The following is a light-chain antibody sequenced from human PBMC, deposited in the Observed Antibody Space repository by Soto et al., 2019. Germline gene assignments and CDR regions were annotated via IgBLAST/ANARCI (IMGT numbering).Light chain of an antibody. J-gene: IGLJ1*01. V-gene: IGLV2-14*01. CDR2: EVS. CDR1: SSDVGGYDH. CDR3: SSYTSGSTYV. Sequence: QSVLTQPASVSGSPGQSITISCTGTSSDVGGYDHVSWYQQHPGKAPKLMIYEVSNRPSGVSNRFSGSESGKTASLTISGLQAEDEADYYCSSYTSGSTYVFGTGTKVTVL.